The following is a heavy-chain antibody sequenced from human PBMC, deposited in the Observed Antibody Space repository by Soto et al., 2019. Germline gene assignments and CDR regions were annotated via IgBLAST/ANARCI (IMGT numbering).Heavy chain of an antibody. D-gene: IGHD5-12*01. V-gene: IGHV3-30*18. CDR1: GSTFSSYG. CDR2: IPYDGSNK. J-gene: IGHJ4*02. Sequence: GGSLRLSCAASGSTFSSYGMHWVRQAPGKGLEWVAVIPYDGSNKYYADSVKGRFTISRDNSKNTLYLQMNSLRAEDTAVYYCAKGEMATILSGLDYWGQGTLVTVSS. CDR3: AKGEMATILSGLDY.